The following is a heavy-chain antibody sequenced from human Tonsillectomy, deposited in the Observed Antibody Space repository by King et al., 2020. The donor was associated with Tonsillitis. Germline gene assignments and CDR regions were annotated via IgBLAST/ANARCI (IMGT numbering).Heavy chain of an antibody. Sequence: QLQESGPGLVKPSETLSLTCTVSGGSLSIDYWSWIRQPPGKGLEWIGYVYYSGSTNYNASLKSRVTISVDTSKNQFSLKLYSVTAADTAVYYCARDGRQQLVHDVFDIWGQGAMVTVSS. D-gene: IGHD6-13*01. V-gene: IGHV4-59*01. CDR3: ARDGRQQLVHDVFDI. J-gene: IGHJ3*02. CDR2: VYYSGST. CDR1: GGSLSIDY.